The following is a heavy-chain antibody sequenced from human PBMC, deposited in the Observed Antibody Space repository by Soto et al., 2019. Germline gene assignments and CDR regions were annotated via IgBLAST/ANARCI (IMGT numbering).Heavy chain of an antibody. CDR3: ARDREIANPTDAFDI. CDR2: INPSGGST. J-gene: IGHJ3*02. CDR1: GYTFTSYY. D-gene: IGHD2-21*01. Sequence: ASVKVSCKASGYTFTSYYMHWVRQAPGQGLEWMGIINPSGGSTSYAQKFQGRVTMTRDTSTSTVYMELSSLRSEDTAVYYCARDREIANPTDAFDIWGQGTMVTVSS. V-gene: IGHV1-46*01.